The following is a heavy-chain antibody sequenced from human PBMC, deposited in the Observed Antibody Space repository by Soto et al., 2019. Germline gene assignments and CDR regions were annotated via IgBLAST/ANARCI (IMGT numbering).Heavy chain of an antibody. CDR1: GGSISSSSNW. V-gene: IGHV4-4*02. CDR3: AREPDSGSYSLAY. D-gene: IGHD1-26*01. J-gene: IGHJ4*02. CDR2: IYNSGST. Sequence: SETLSLTCAVSGGSISSSSNWWYWARQPPGKGLEWIGEIYNSGSTNYNPSLKSRVTISLDKSKNQFSLKLTSVMAADTAVYYCAREPDSGSYSLAYWGPGTLVTVSS.